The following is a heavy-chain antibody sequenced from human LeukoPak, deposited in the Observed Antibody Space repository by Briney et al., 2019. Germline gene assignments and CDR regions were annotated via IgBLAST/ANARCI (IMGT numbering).Heavy chain of an antibody. CDR1: GYTFTGYY. CDR2: INPNSGGT. CDR3: ARYRFDILTGYYNWFDP. J-gene: IGHJ5*02. V-gene: IGHV1-2*02. D-gene: IGHD3-9*01. Sequence: ASVKVSCKASGYTFTGYYMHWVRQAPGQGLEWMGWINPNSGGTNYAQKFQGRVTMTRDTSISTAYMELSRLRSDDTAVYYCARYRFDILTGYYNWFDPWGQGTLVTVSS.